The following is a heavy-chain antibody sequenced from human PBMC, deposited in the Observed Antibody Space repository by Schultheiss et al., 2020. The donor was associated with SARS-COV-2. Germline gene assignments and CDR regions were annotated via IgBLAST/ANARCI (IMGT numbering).Heavy chain of an antibody. CDR2: ISGSGDST. CDR3: AKGHSSGWDGYFDY. CDR1: GFTFSSYA. Sequence: GGSLRLSCAASGFTFSSYAMSWVRQAPGKGLEWVSVISGSGDSTYYADSVKGRFTVSRDNSKNTLYLQMNSLRAEDTAVYYCAKGHSSGWDGYFDYWGQGTLVTVS. J-gene: IGHJ4*02. V-gene: IGHV3-23*01. D-gene: IGHD6-19*01.